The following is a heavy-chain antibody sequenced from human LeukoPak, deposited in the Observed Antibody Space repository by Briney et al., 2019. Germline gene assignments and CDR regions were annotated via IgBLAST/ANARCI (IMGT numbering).Heavy chain of an antibody. D-gene: IGHD6-19*01. CDR2: IYYSGST. V-gene: IGHV4-59*01. Sequence: SETLSLTRTVSGGSISSYYWSCIRHPPGRGLEWIGYIYYSGSTNYNPSLKSRVTISVDTSKNQFSLKLSSVTAADTAVYYCAREDSSGWFGYWGQGTLVTVSS. J-gene: IGHJ4*02. CDR1: GGSISSYY. CDR3: AREDSSGWFGY.